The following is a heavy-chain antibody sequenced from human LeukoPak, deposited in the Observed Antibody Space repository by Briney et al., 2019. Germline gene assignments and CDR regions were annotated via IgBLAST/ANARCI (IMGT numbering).Heavy chain of an antibody. D-gene: IGHD1-7*01. CDR2: ISASTYYI. CDR3: AKLSEWNYSSD. CDR1: GFTFSKYS. V-gene: IGHV3-21*04. Sequence: GGSLRLSCAASGFTFSKYSMNWFRQAPGKGLEWVSSISASTYYIYYADSVKGRFTISRDNSKNTLYLQMNSLRAEDTAVYYCAKLSEWNYSSDWGQGTLVTVSS. J-gene: IGHJ4*02.